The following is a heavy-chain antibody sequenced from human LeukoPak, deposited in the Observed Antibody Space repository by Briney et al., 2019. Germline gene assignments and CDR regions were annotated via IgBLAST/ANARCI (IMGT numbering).Heavy chain of an antibody. Sequence: GGSLRLSCAASGFTFSSSSMNWVRQAPGKGLEWVSCISSSSNTIYYADSVKGRFTISRDNSKNTLYLQMSSLRAEDTAVYYCARDGDYYDSSGYLYYFDYWGQGTLVTVSS. D-gene: IGHD3-22*01. CDR2: ISSSSNTI. J-gene: IGHJ4*02. CDR1: GFTFSSSS. V-gene: IGHV3-48*01. CDR3: ARDGDYYDSSGYLYYFDY.